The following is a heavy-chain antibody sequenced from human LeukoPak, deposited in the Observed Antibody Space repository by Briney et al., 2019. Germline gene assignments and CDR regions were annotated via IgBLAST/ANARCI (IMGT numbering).Heavy chain of an antibody. J-gene: IGHJ4*02. CDR3: ARAYYFDY. Sequence: PGGSLRLSCATSGFTFSGYSMNWVPQAPGKGLEWVSSISIGSHYIYYADSVRGRFTISRDNANNSLYLQMNSLRAEDTAVYYCARAYYFDYWGQGTLVTVSS. V-gene: IGHV3-21*01. CDR1: GFTFSGYS. CDR2: ISIGSHYI.